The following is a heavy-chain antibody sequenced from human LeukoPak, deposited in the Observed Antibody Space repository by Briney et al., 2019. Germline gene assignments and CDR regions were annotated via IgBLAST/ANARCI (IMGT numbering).Heavy chain of an antibody. CDR2: IKQDGSEK. D-gene: IGHD2-15*01. V-gene: IGHV3-7*01. CDR3: ARDSLYCSGGSCTDY. J-gene: IGHJ4*02. CDR1: GFTFSSYW. Sequence: PGGSLRLSCAASGFTFSSYWMSWVRQAPGKGLEWVANIKQDGSEKYYVDSVKGRFTISGDNAKNSLYLQMNSLRAEDTAVYYCARDSLYCSGGSCTDYWGQGTLVTVSS.